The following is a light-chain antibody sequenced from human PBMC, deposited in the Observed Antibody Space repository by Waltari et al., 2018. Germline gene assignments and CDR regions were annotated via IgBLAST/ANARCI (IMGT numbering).Light chain of an antibody. CDR1: GSTTGAAYD. CDR2: GVN. V-gene: IGLV1-40*01. CDR3: QSYDTTLGVV. J-gene: IGLJ2*01. Sequence: QSVLTQPPSVSGAPGPWVTISCTGTGSTTGAAYDVHWYRQLPGKAPTLLIYGVNTRPPGFSDRFSGSRFDTSASLTIAGLQADDEADYYCQSYDTTLGVVFGGGTKLTVL.